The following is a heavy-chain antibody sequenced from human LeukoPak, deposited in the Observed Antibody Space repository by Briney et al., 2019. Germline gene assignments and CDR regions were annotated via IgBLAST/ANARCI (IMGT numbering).Heavy chain of an antibody. CDR1: GFTFSSFW. CDR3: ATSRGDYRGFEI. V-gene: IGHV3-74*03. D-gene: IGHD5-12*01. J-gene: IGHJ3*02. Sequence: GGSLRLSCAASGFTFSSFWMHWVRHAPGKGPVWVARINTDGRATTYEDSVRGRFTISRDNAENTLYPQMNSLRTEDTAVFYCATSRGDYRGFEIWGQGTKVTVS. CDR2: INTDGRAT.